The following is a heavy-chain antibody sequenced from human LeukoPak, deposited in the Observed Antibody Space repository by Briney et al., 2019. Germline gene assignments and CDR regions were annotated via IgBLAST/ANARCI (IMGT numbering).Heavy chain of an antibody. CDR2: INPSGGST. Sequence: ASVKVSCKASGYTFTSYYMHWVRQAPGQGLEWIGIINPSGGSTSYAQKFQGRVTMTRDTSTSTVYMELSSLRSEDTAVYYCARGYCSSTSCFDGVIDYWGQGTLVTVSS. J-gene: IGHJ4*02. V-gene: IGHV1-46*01. D-gene: IGHD2-2*01. CDR3: ARGYCSSTSCFDGVIDY. CDR1: GYTFTSYY.